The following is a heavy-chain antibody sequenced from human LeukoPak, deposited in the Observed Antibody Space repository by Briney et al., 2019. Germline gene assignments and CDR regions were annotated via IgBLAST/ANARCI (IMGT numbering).Heavy chain of an antibody. CDR1: GGSISTYY. V-gene: IGHV4-59*01. Sequence: SETLSLTCTVSGGSISTYYWSWIRQPPGKGMEWIGYIYYSGNTNYNPSLKTRVTISIDTSKTQFFLRLRSVTAADTAVYYCARVGEGCFDHWGQGTLATVSS. CDR2: IYYSGNT. J-gene: IGHJ4*02. CDR3: ARVGEGCFDH.